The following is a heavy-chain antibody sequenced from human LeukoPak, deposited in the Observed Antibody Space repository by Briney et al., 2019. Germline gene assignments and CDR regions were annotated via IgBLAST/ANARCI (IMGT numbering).Heavy chain of an antibody. J-gene: IGHJ4*02. CDR2: IKQDGSEK. Sequence: GGSLRLSCAASGFTFTTYWMGWVRQAPGKGLEWVANIKQDGSEKYYVDSVKGRFTISRDNAKNSLYLQMNSLRAEDTAVYYCAKVGVVPAAMPAVAGKIDYWGQGTLVTVSS. CDR3: AKVGVVPAAMPAVAGKIDY. V-gene: IGHV3-7*03. D-gene: IGHD2-2*01. CDR1: GFTFTTYW.